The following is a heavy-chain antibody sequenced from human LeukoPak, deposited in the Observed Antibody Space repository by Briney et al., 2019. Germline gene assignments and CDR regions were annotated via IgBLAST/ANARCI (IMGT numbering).Heavy chain of an antibody. V-gene: IGHV3-23*01. D-gene: IGHD5-18*01. CDR2: ISGSGGST. CDR3: AKRIQSAMAMGY. CDR1: GFTFSNYA. J-gene: IGHJ4*02. Sequence: GGSLRLTCAASGFTFSNYALSWVRQAPGKGLEWVSDISGSGGSTYYADSVKGRFTISRDNSKNTMYLQMNSLRAEDTAVYYCAKRIQSAMAMGYWGQGTLVTVSS.